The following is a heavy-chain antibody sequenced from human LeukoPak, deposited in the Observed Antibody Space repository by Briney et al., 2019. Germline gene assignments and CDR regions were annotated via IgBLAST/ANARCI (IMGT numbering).Heavy chain of an antibody. D-gene: IGHD3-16*01. CDR3: ARHGVGGVPDY. CDR1: GGSIRSSSYY. CDR2: ISYSGST. J-gene: IGHJ4*02. Sequence: PSETLSLTCTVSGGSIRSSSYYWGWIRQPPGKGLEWIGIISYSGSTYYSPPLRSRVTISVDTSKNQFSLELTSVTAADTALYFCARHGVGGVPDYWGQGTLVTVSS. V-gene: IGHV4-39*01.